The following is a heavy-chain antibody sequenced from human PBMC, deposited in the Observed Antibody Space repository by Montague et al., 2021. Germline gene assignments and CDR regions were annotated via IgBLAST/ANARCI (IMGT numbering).Heavy chain of an antibody. V-gene: IGHV3-23*01. D-gene: IGHD7-27*01. Sequence: SLRLSCPASGFAFSTETMSWVRQAPGKGLEWVSLIRVYDGTTFYADSVKGRFTISRDNSQNTLYLQMSSLRAEDTALYYCVRDLNWAVDYWGQGTLVTVSS. CDR3: VRDLNWAVDY. CDR1: GFAFSTET. CDR2: IRVYDGTT. J-gene: IGHJ4*02.